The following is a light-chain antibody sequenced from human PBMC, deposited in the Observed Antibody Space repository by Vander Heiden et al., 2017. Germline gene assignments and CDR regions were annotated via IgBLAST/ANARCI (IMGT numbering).Light chain of an antibody. Sequence: DIQLTQSPSFLSSSVGDRVTITCRASQGISSYLVCYQQQPGKAPKLLIYAASTLQSGVTSRFSGSGSGAKFTITISSLQPEDFATYYCQQLNSYSITFGQGTRLEIK. CDR1: QGISSY. J-gene: IGKJ5*01. V-gene: IGKV1-9*01. CDR2: AAS. CDR3: QQLNSYSIT.